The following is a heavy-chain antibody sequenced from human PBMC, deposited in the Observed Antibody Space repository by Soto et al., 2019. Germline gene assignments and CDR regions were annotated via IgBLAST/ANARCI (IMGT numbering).Heavy chain of an antibody. D-gene: IGHD3-22*01. Sequence: QIQLVQSGAEVKKPGASVKVSCKASGYTFNIYGINWVRQARGQGLEWMGWISAFNGKTNYAQNVQGRVTMTTDTSTSTAYVELRSLRSDDTAVYYCARDRVPKSSGFFPFDYWGHGTLVTVSS. CDR1: GYTFNIYG. CDR3: ARDRVPKSSGFFPFDY. CDR2: ISAFNGKT. J-gene: IGHJ4*01. V-gene: IGHV1-18*01.